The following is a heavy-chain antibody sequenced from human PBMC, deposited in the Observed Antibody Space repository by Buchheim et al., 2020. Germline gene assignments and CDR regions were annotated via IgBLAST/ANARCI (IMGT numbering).Heavy chain of an antibody. D-gene: IGHD2-15*01. J-gene: IGHJ4*02. Sequence: QVQLQESGPGLVKPSQTLSLTCTVSGGSISSGSYYWSWIRQPAGKGLEWIGRIYTSGSTNYNPSLKSRVTISVDTSKNQFSLKLSSVTAADTAVYYCARGYCSGGSCYPLDYWGQGTL. CDR3: ARGYCSGGSCYPLDY. CDR1: GGSISSGSYY. V-gene: IGHV4-61*02. CDR2: IYTSGST.